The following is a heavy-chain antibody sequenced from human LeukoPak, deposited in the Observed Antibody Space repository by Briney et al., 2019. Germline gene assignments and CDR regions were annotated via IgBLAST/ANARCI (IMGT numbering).Heavy chain of an antibody. J-gene: IGHJ5*02. V-gene: IGHV4-34*01. CDR2: INHSGST. D-gene: IGHD3-10*01. CDR1: GGSFSGYY. Sequence: KPSETLSLTCAVYGGSFSGYYWSWIRQPPGKGLEWIGEINHSGSTNYNPSLKSRVTISVGTSKNQFSLKLSSVTAADTAVYYCAREKRITMVRGVINWFDPWGQGTLVTVSS. CDR3: AREKRITMVRGVINWFDP.